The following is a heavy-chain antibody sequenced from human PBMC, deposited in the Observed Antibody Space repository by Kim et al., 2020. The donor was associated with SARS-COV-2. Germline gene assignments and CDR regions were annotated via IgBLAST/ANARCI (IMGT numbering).Heavy chain of an antibody. V-gene: IGHV3-48*03. Sequence: GGSLRLSCAASGFTFSSYEMNWVRQAPGKGLEWVSYISSSGGTRYYADSVKGRFTISRDNAKNSLYLQMNSLRAEDTAVYYCARQSYGGNFDYWGQGTLVTVSS. CDR3: ARQSYGGNFDY. J-gene: IGHJ4*02. CDR2: ISSSGGTR. CDR1: GFTFSSYE. D-gene: IGHD2-15*01.